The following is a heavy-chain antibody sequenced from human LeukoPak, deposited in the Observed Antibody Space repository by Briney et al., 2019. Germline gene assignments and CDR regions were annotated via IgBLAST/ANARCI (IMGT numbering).Heavy chain of an antibody. CDR1: GFTFTNYA. V-gene: IGHV3-30*04. D-gene: IGHD4-11*01. CDR3: ARGGNSASSYYYYYYYMDV. CDR2: ISYDGSNK. J-gene: IGHJ6*03. Sequence: GGSLRLSCAASGFTFTNYAMHWVRQAPGKGLEWVAVISYDGSNKYYADSVKGRFTISRDNSKNTLYLQMNSLRAEDTAVYYCARGGNSASSYYYYYYYMDVWGKGTTVTVSS.